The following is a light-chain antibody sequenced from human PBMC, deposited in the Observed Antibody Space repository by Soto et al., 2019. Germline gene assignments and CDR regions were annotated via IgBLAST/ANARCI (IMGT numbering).Light chain of an antibody. Sequence: ERLMTQSPATLSVSPGESATVSYRSSQSVSSNLAWYQQKPGQAPRLLIYGASTRATGIPARFSGSGSGTEFTLTISSLQSEDFAVYYCQQYSNWPSWTFGQGTKVDNK. J-gene: IGKJ1*01. CDR2: GAS. CDR3: QQYSNWPSWT. CDR1: QSVSSN. V-gene: IGKV3-15*01.